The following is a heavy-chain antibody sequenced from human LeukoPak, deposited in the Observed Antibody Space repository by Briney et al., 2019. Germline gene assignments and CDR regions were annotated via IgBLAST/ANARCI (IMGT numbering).Heavy chain of an antibody. CDR2: INHSGST. V-gene: IGHV4-34*01. J-gene: IGHJ5*02. Sequence: SETLSLTCAVYGVSFSGYYWTWLRQPPGKGLEWIGEINHSGSTNYNPSLKSRVTISVDTSKNQFSLKLSSVTAADTAVYYCARAYGSGRVDWFDPWGQGTLVTVSS. CDR3: ARAYGSGRVDWFDP. D-gene: IGHD3-10*01. CDR1: GVSFSGYY.